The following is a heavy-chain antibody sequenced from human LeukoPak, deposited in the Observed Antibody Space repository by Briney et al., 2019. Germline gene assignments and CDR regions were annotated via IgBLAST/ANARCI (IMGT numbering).Heavy chain of an antibody. Sequence: SETLSLTCTVSGGSISNYYWSWIRQPPGKGLEWIGEINHSGSTNYNPSLKSRVTILVDTSKNQFSLKLSSVTAADTAVYYCAGSIAVAVLFDYWGQGTLVTVSS. CDR3: AGSIAVAVLFDY. D-gene: IGHD6-19*01. V-gene: IGHV4-34*01. CDR2: INHSGST. CDR1: GGSISNYY. J-gene: IGHJ4*02.